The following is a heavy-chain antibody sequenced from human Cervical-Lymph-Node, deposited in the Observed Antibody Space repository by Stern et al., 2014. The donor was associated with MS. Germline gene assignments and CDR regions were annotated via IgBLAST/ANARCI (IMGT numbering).Heavy chain of an antibody. CDR1: GFTFASYY. V-gene: IGHV1-2*06. CDR2: IDPNNGGT. Sequence: QVQLVQSGAEVKKPGASVKVSCKDSGFTFASYYMHWVRQAPGQGLEWMGRIDPNNGGTNSAQKFQGRVTMTRATSIRTGYLELSRLRSDDTAVYYCARGPPGGDYFDYWGQGTLVTVSS. J-gene: IGHJ4*02. CDR3: ARGPPGGDYFDY. D-gene: IGHD2-2*01.